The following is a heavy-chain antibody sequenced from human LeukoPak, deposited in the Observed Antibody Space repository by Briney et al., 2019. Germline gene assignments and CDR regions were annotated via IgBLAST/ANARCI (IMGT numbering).Heavy chain of an antibody. CDR1: GGSFSGYY. CDR3: ARRWLSYYGSGSYYNGYYFDY. CDR2: INHSGST. Sequence: SETLSLTCAVYGGSFSGYYWSWIRQPPGKGLEWIGEINHSGSTNHNPSLKSRVTISVDTSKNQFSLKLSSVTAADTAVYYCARRWLSYYGSGSYYNGYYFDYWGQGTLVTVSS. D-gene: IGHD3-10*01. J-gene: IGHJ4*02. V-gene: IGHV4-34*01.